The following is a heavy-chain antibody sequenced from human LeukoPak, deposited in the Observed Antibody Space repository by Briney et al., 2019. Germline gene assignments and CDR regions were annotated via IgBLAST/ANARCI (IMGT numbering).Heavy chain of an antibody. V-gene: IGHV4-59*01. D-gene: IGHD4-17*01. Sequence: SETLSLTCTVSGGSISSYHWSWIRQPPGKGLEWIGYIYYSGSTNYNPSLKSRVTISVDTSKNQFSLKLSSVTAADTAVYYCARADDYGDYDYFDYWGQGTLVTVSS. CDR3: ARADDYGDYDYFDY. CDR2: IYYSGST. CDR1: GGSISSYH. J-gene: IGHJ4*02.